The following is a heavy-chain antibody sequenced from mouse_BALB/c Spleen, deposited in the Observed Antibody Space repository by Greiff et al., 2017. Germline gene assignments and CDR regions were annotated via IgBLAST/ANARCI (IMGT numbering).Heavy chain of an antibody. Sequence: EVKLQESGAELVKPGASVKLSCTASGFNIKDTYMHWVKQRPEQGLEWIGRIDPANGNTKYDPKFQGKATITADTSSNTAYLQLSSLTSEDTAVYYCAQGGGDRYDPYAMDYWGQGTSVTVSS. CDR1: GFNIKDTY. D-gene: IGHD2-14*01. CDR2: IDPANGNT. CDR3: AQGGGDRYDPYAMDY. J-gene: IGHJ4*01. V-gene: IGHV14-3*02.